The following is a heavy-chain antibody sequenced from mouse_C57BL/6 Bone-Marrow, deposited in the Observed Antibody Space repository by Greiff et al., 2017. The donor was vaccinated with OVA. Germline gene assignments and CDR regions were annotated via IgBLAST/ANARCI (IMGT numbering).Heavy chain of an antibody. J-gene: IGHJ3*01. CDR3: LGGGYDVDFAY. D-gene: IGHD2-2*01. CDR1: GYTFTSYW. CDR2: IDPSDSET. V-gene: IGHV1-52*01. Sequence: VQLQQPGAELVRPGSSVKLSCKASGYTFTSYWMHWVKQRPIQGLEWIGNIDPSDSETHYNQKFKDKATLTVDKSSSTAYMQLSSLTSEDSAVYYCLGGGYDVDFAYWGQGTLVTVSA.